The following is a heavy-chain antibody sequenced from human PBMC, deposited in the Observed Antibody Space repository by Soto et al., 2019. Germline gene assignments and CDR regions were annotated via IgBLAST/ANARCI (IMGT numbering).Heavy chain of an antibody. CDR3: ARPMVRGVITTFDY. CDR2: IYPGDSDT. D-gene: IGHD3-10*01. CDR1: GFSFTVYL. Sequence: GEPLKILCMGSGFSFTVYLIGCVRPVPGKGLEWMGIIYPGDSDTRYSPSFQGQVTISADKSISTAYLQWSSLKASDTAMYYCARPMVRGVITTFDYWGQGTLVTVSA. V-gene: IGHV5-51*01. J-gene: IGHJ4*02.